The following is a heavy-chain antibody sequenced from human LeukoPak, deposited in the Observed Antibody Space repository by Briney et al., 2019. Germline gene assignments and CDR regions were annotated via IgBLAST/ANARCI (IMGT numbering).Heavy chain of an antibody. D-gene: IGHD6-19*01. CDR2: IWYDGSNK. J-gene: IGHJ4*02. V-gene: IGHV3-33*08. Sequence: GGSLRLSCVASGLTFSSYAMHWVRQAPGKGLEWVAVIWYDGSNKYYADSVKGRFTISRDHSKNTLYLQMKSLRAEDTAVYYCARELEIAVAGTLGYWGQGTLVTVSP. CDR1: GLTFSSYA. CDR3: ARELEIAVAGTLGY.